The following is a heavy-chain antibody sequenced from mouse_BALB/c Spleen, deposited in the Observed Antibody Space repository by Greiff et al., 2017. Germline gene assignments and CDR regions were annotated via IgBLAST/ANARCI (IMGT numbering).Heavy chain of an antibody. CDR1: GFTFSSFG. V-gene: IGHV5-17*02. Sequence: EVKVVESGGGLVQPGGSRKLSCAASGFTFSSFGMHWVRQAPEKGLEWVAYISSGSSTIYYADTVKGRFTISRDNPKNTLFLQMTSLRSEDTAMYYCARSYRDFDYWGQGTTLTVSS. CDR3: ARSYRDFDY. J-gene: IGHJ2*01. CDR2: ISSGSSTI. D-gene: IGHD2-14*01.